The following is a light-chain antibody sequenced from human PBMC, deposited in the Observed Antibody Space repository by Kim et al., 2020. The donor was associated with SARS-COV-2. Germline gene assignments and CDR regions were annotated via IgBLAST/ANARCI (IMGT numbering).Light chain of an antibody. CDR2: DVS. V-gene: IGLV2-11*01. CDR1: SSDVGGYNY. CDR3: CSYAGSYTFVYV. Sequence: VTISCTGTSSDVGGYNYVSWYQQHPGKAPKLMIYDVSKRPSGVPDRFSGSKSGNTASLTISGLQAEDEADYYCCSYAGSYTFVYVFGTGTKVTVL. J-gene: IGLJ1*01.